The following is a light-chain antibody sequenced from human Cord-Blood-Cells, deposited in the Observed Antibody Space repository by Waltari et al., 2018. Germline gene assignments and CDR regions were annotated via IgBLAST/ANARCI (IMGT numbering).Light chain of an antibody. CDR1: QSISSY. CDR2: AAS. Sequence: DIQMTQSPSSLSASVGDRVTIPCRASQSISSYLNWYQQKPGKVPKLLIYAASSLQSGVPSRFSGSGSGTDFTLTISSLQPEDFATYYCQQSYSTLTFGGGTKVEIK. V-gene: IGKV1-39*01. J-gene: IGKJ4*01. CDR3: QQSYSTLT.